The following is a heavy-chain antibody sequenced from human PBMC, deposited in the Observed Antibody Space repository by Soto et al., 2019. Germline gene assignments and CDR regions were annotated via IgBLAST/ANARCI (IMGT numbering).Heavy chain of an antibody. CDR3: AITSDYGDYVPYY. V-gene: IGHV3-23*01. D-gene: IGHD4-17*01. J-gene: IGHJ4*02. Sequence: EVQLLESGGGLVQPGGSLRLSCAASGFTFSSYARSWVRQAPGKGLEWVSAISGSGGSTYYADSVKGRFTISRDNSQSTLYQQMNSLRAEDTAVYYCAITSDYGDYVPYYWGQGTLVTVSS. CDR2: ISGSGGST. CDR1: GFTFSSYA.